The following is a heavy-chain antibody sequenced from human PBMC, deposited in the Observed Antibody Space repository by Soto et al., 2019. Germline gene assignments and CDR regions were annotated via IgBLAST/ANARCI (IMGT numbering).Heavy chain of an antibody. CDR3: ASPVGHYDPYFDY. J-gene: IGHJ4*02. V-gene: IGHV3-30-3*01. Sequence: ESGGGVVQPGRSLRLSCAASGFSLSDFAMHWVRQAPGKGLEWVAVISYDGTKKYFADSVKGRFTISRDNSKNTLYLQMTNLRADDTAVYYCASPVGHYDPYFDYWGQGTLVTVSS. CDR2: ISYDGTKK. D-gene: IGHD4-17*01. CDR1: GFSLSDFA.